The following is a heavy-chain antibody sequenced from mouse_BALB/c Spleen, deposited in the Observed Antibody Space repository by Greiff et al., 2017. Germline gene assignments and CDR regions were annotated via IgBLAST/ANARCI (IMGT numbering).Heavy chain of an antibody. D-gene: IGHD3-3*01. V-gene: IGHV4-2*02. CDR2: INPGSSTI. Sequence: DVMLVESGGGLVQPGGSLNLSCAASGFDFSRYWMSWARQAPGKGQEWIGEINPGSSTINYTPSLKDKFIISRDNAKNTLYLQMSKVRSEDTALYYCARLGDGDAMDYWGQGTSVTVSS. J-gene: IGHJ4*01. CDR1: GFDFSRYW. CDR3: ARLGDGDAMDY.